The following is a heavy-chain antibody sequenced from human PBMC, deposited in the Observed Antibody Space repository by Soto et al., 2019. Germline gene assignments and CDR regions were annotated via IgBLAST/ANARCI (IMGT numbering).Heavy chain of an antibody. J-gene: IGHJ6*02. CDR2: IRGTGDTT. V-gene: IGHV3-23*01. CDR3: AKQQGPGTPYYYAMDV. CDR1: GFTFSSYA. D-gene: IGHD1-1*01. Sequence: PGGSLRLSCAASGFTFSSYAMTWVRQAPGKGLEWVSVIRGTGDTTYYADSVKGRFTISRDNSKNTLYLQMSSLRAEDTAIYYCAKQQGPGTPYYYAMDVWGQGTTVTVSS.